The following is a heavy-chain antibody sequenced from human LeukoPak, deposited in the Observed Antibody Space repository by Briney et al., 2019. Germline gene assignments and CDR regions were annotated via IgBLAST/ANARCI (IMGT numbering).Heavy chain of an antibody. CDR2: ISGSGDST. CDR1: GFTFSSYA. J-gene: IGHJ6*03. V-gene: IGHV3-23*01. Sequence: GGSLRLSCAASGFTFSSYAMSWVRQAPGKGLEWASAISGSGDSTYYADSVKGRFTISRDNSKNTLYLQMNSLRAEDTAVYYCAKESRVQLERRYGSYMDVWGKGTTVTVSS. D-gene: IGHD1-1*01. CDR3: AKESRVQLERRYGSYMDV.